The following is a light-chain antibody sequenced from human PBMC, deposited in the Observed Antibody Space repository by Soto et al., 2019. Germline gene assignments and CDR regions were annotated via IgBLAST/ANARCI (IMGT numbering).Light chain of an antibody. CDR1: SSDVGGYDY. Sequence: LARTQPASLSVSPGRASTIACTGTSSDVGGYDYVSWYQQHPGTAPRLIIFEVTNRPSGVSNHFSGSKSGNTASLTISGLQAEDEADYYCTSYTSRSTKVFGTGTKVTVL. J-gene: IGLJ1*01. V-gene: IGLV2-14*01. CDR3: TSYTSRSTKV. CDR2: EVT.